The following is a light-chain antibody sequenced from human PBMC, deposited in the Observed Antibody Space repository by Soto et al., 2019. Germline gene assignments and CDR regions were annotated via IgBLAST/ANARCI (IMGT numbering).Light chain of an antibody. Sequence: DTVMPQSPAAVPASLGDRVSRSCRTSQRVNSDLAWCQQTPGQAPRPLIYDAATRAAGVPARFSGSGSGTEFTLTISSLQSEDFALYYCQQYSQWSLYTLGQGTKVDIK. CDR2: DAA. J-gene: IGKJ2*01. V-gene: IGKV3-15*01. CDR1: QRVNSD. CDR3: QQYSQWSLYT.